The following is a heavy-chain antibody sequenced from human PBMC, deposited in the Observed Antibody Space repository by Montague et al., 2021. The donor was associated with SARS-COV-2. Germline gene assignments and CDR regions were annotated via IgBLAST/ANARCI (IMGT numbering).Heavy chain of an antibody. CDR3: AREYYYDSSGYYGYAFDI. Sequence: VKPTQTLTLTCTFSGFSLSTSGMCVSWIRQPPGKALEWLARIDWDDDTYYSTSLKTRLTISKDTSKNQVVLTMTNMDPVDTATYYCAREYYYDSSGYYGYAFDIWGQGTMVTVSS. CDR2: IDWDDDT. V-gene: IGHV2-70*11. CDR1: GFSLSTSGMC. J-gene: IGHJ3*02. D-gene: IGHD3-22*01.